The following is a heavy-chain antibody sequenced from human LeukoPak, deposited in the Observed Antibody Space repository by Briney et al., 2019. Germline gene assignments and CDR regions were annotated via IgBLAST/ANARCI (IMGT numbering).Heavy chain of an antibody. CDR2: ISAYNGNT. J-gene: IGHJ4*02. D-gene: IGHD3-22*01. Sequence: ASVKVSCKASGYTFTSYGISWVRQAPGQGLEWMGWISAYNGNTNYAQKLQGRVTMTTDTSTSTAYMELSSLRSEDTAVYYCAIVKSYYYDSSGYFRPFDYWGQGTLVTVSS. CDR3: AIVKSYYYDSSGYFRPFDY. CDR1: GYTFTSYG. V-gene: IGHV1-18*01.